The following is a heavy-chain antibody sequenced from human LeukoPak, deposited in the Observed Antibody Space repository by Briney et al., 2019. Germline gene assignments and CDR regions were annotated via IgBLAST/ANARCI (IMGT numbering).Heavy chain of an antibody. CDR1: GYTFTSYD. V-gene: IGHV1-8*03. D-gene: IGHD3-3*01. Sequence: ASVKVSCKASGYTFTSYDINWVRQATGRGLEWMGWMNPNSGNTGYAQKFQGRVTITRNTSISTAYMELSSLRSEDTAVYYCARASEDYDFWSGLRYYYYYMDVWGKGTTVTVSS. CDR2: MNPNSGNT. CDR3: ARASEDYDFWSGLRYYYYYMDV. J-gene: IGHJ6*03.